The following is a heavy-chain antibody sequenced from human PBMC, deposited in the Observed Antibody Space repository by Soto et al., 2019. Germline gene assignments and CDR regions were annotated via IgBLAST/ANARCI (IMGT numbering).Heavy chain of an antibody. Sequence: EVQLVESGGALVEPGGSLRLSCEASGFIFTKALMTWVRQAPGKGLEWVGRIKSIADGGTTDFSGPVKDRFTISRDDSKNTLYLQINSLRTEDTAVYFCATWLAHSSDYCWGQGTLVTVAS. V-gene: IGHV3-15*07. CDR3: ATWLAHSSDYC. D-gene: IGHD3-22*01. CDR2: IKSIADGGTT. J-gene: IGHJ4*02. CDR1: GFIFTKAL.